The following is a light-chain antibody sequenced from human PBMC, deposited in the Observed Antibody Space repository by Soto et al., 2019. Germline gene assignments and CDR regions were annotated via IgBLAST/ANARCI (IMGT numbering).Light chain of an antibody. Sequence: TVLAQPLSASLTPGQRVGISSSGSRANIGSNTVNWYQPLPGTAPKLLIYSNHQRPSGVPDRFSGSKSGPSGSLAISGLQSEDEADYYCAAWDDSLNGYVFGTGTKVTVL. CDR1: RANIGSNT. J-gene: IGLJ1*01. CDR3: AAWDDSLNGYV. V-gene: IGLV1-44*01. CDR2: SNH.